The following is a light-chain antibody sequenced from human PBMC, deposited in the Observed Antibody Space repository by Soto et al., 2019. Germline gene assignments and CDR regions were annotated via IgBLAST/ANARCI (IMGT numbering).Light chain of an antibody. J-gene: IGKJ4*01. V-gene: IGKV1-39*01. CDR2: AAA. CDR3: QQSFSAPPT. CDR1: QTISEY. Sequence: DIQMTQSPSSVSASVGDRVTITCRASQTISEYVNWYQQKPGKAPKILIYAAAGLHSGVPSRFSGSGSGTDFTLTISSLQPEDFAIYYCQQSFSAPPTFGGGTKVDIK.